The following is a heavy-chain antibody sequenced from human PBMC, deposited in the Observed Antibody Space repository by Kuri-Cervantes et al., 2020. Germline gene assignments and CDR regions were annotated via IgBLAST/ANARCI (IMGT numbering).Heavy chain of an antibody. D-gene: IGHD4-17*01. CDR1: GYIFTNYA. J-gene: IGHJ1*01. Sequence: ASVKVSCKASGYIFTNYALNWVRQAPGQGLEWMGGFDPDDGETIYAQKFQGRVTMTEDTSTGTAYMELSSLRSEDTAVYYCATDRHYGDYDWVQHWGQGTLVTVSS. V-gene: IGHV1-24*01. CDR2: FDPDDGET. CDR3: ATDRHYGDYDWVQH.